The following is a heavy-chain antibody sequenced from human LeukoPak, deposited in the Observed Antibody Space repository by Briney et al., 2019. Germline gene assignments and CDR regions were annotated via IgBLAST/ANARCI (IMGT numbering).Heavy chain of an antibody. J-gene: IGHJ3*02. CDR2: IYSGGST. V-gene: IGHV3-53*01. CDR3: AREKGDLYSSPSKLSLASISSEDAFDI. CDR1: GFTVSSNY. D-gene: IGHD6-6*01. Sequence: GGSLRLSCAASGFTVSSNYMSWVRQAPGKGLEWVSVIYSGGSTYYADSVKGRFTISRDNSKNTLYLQMNSLRAEDTAVYYCAREKGDLYSSPSKLSLASISSEDAFDIWGQGTMVTVSS.